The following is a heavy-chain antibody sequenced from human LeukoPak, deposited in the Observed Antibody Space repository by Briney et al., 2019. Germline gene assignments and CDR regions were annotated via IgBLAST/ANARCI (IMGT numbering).Heavy chain of an antibody. CDR3: ARVKDSRDVNWFDP. J-gene: IGHJ5*02. CDR1: GYTLSGYY. Sequence: ASVKVSRTASGYTLSGYYMHRGAQAPGQRLGGMGWNNHHSGGTYYAQNFKGRVTMTGDTSISPSYMELSRVRSDDTAVYYCARVKDSRDVNWFDPWGQGTLVTVSS. V-gene: IGHV1-2*02. CDR2: NNHHSGGT. D-gene: IGHD3-22*01.